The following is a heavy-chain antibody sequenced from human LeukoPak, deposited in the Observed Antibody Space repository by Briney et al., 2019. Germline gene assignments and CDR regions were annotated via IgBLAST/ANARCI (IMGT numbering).Heavy chain of an antibody. CDR2: ISGVGDRT. D-gene: IGHD3-3*01. CDR1: GFRFNDYA. V-gene: IGHV3-23*01. CDR3: AKGFGDTTFGVVTANDY. J-gene: IGHJ4*02. Sequence: PGGSLRLSCAASGFRFNDYAMNWVRQAPGKGLEWVSTISGVGDRTYFADSVKGRFTVSRDNSKSTLYLQMNRLRAEDTAVYYCAKGFGDTTFGVVTANDYWGQGILVIVSS.